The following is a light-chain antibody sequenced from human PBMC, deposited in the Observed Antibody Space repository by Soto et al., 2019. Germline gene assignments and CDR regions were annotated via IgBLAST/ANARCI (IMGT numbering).Light chain of an antibody. CDR1: QSVSSSY. J-gene: IGKJ1*01. CDR3: QQYTGSPWT. Sequence: EIVLTQSPGTLSLSPGDRATLSCRASQSVSSSYLAWYQQKRGQAPRLVIFDASNRASGMPERFSGSGSGTDFTLTISRLEPEDFAVYYCQQYTGSPWTFGQGTKVDIK. CDR2: DAS. V-gene: IGKV3-20*01.